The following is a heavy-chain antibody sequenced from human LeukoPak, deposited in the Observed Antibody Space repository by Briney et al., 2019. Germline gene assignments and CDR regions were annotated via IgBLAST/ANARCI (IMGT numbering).Heavy chain of an antibody. Sequence: SETLSLTCTVSGYSVSSGFYWGWIRQPPGKGLEWVGIIYHSGNTYYNPSLKSRVTMSLDTSKNQFSLKLSSVTAADTAVYYCARKVLYSKSIDPWGQGTLVTVSS. CDR2: IYHSGNT. CDR3: ARKVLYSKSIDP. D-gene: IGHD6-13*01. J-gene: IGHJ5*02. V-gene: IGHV4-38-2*02. CDR1: GYSVSSGFY.